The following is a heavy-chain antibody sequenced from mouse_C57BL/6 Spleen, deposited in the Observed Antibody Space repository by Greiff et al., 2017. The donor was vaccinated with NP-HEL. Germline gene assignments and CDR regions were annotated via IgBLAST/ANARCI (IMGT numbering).Heavy chain of an antibody. V-gene: IGHV1-55*01. Sequence: QVQLQQSGAELVKPGASVKMSCKASGYTFTSYWITWVKQRPGQGLEWIGDIYPGSGSTNYNEKFKSKATLTVDTSSSTAYMQLSSLTSEDSAVYYCARPFITTVVDLYYFDYWGQGTTLTVSS. CDR2: IYPGSGST. J-gene: IGHJ2*01. D-gene: IGHD1-1*01. CDR1: GYTFTSYW. CDR3: ARPFITTVVDLYYFDY.